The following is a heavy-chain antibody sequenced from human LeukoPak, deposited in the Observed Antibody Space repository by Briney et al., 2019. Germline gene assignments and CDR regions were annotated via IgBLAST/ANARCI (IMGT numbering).Heavy chain of an antibody. CDR2: ISGSGTST. V-gene: IGHV3-23*01. CDR3: AEDYSTPDAY. Sequence: GSLRLSCAASGFTFSSYAMSWVRQAPGKELEWVSAISGSGTSTYYADSVKGRFTISRDNSKNTLYLQMNSLRAEDTAIYYCAEDYSTPDAYWGQGTLVTVSS. CDR1: GFTFSSYA. J-gene: IGHJ4*02. D-gene: IGHD2-8*01.